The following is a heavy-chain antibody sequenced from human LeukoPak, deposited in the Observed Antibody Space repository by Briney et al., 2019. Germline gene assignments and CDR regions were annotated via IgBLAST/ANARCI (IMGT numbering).Heavy chain of an antibody. Sequence: GGSLRLSCAASGFSLSSYWVHWVRQAPGKGLVWVSRINIEGSTTTYADSVKGRFTISRDNAKNTASLQMNSLRAEDTAVYYCISDHTGHDDYWGQGTLVTVSS. CDR3: ISDHTGHDDY. CDR2: INIEGSTT. J-gene: IGHJ4*02. D-gene: IGHD1-1*01. V-gene: IGHV3-74*01. CDR1: GFSLSSYW.